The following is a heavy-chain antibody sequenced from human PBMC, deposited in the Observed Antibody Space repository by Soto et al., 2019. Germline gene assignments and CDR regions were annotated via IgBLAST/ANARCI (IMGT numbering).Heavy chain of an antibody. D-gene: IGHD3-16*02. CDR1: GFTFSSYA. J-gene: IGHJ6*02. CDR3: APGVIPPYYYYGMDV. V-gene: IGHV3-30-3*01. CDR2: ISYDGSNK. Sequence: QVQLVESGGGVVQPGRSLRLSCAASGFTFSSYAMHWVRQAPGKGLEWVAVISYDGSNKYYADSVKGRFTISRDNSKNTLYLQMNSLRAEDTAVYYCAPGVIPPYYYYGMDVWGQGTTVTVSS.